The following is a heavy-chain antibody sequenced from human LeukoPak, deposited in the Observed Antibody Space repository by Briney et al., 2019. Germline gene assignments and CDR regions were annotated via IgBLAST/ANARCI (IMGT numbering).Heavy chain of an antibody. CDR3: ARPLTNNWYPGFDY. D-gene: IGHD1-1*01. J-gene: IGHJ4*02. CDR2: ISSSSSTT. V-gene: IGHV3-48*01. Sequence: GGSLRLSCAASGFTFDIYSIYWVRQAPGKGLEWISYISSSSSTTYYAESVKGRFTISRDNAKNSLYLQMNSLRAEDTAVYYCARPLTNNWYPGFDYWGQGILVTVSS. CDR1: GFTFDIYS.